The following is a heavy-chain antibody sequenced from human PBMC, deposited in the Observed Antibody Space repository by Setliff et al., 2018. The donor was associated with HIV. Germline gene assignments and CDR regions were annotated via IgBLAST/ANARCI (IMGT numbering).Heavy chain of an antibody. CDR3: ARQGSWLDS. Sequence: PSETLSLTCTVSGASIRSDYWSWIRQPPGKGLEWIGYSHYSGSTIYSPSLTGRVTISVDTSKSQFSLRLSSVTAADTAVYYCARQGSWLDSWGQGTLVTVSS. CDR1: GASIRSDY. J-gene: IGHJ5*01. V-gene: IGHV4-59*01. CDR2: SHYSGST. D-gene: IGHD2-15*01.